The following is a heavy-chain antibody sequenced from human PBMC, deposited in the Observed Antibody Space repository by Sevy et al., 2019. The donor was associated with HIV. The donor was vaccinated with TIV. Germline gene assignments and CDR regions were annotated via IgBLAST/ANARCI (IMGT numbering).Heavy chain of an antibody. J-gene: IGHJ6*02. D-gene: IGHD4-17*01. CDR1: RGSIISGDYY. Sequence: SETLSLTCSVSRGSIISGDYYLSWVRQPPGRGLEWIGCIHYTGSTDYNPSLESRVTISVDTSKNQCSLKLTSVTAADTAVYYCARDEGDYGDKSYYYGMDVWGRGTTVTVSS. CDR3: ARDEGDYGDKSYYYGMDV. V-gene: IGHV4-30-4*01. CDR2: IHYTGST.